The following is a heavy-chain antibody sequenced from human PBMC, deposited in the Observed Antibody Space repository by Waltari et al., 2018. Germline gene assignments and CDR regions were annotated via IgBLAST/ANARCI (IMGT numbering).Heavy chain of an antibody. CDR2: IIPILGIA. J-gene: IGHJ4*02. CDR3: ARGNYGGNSGAFYFDY. CDR1: GGTFSSYT. D-gene: IGHD4-17*01. V-gene: IGHV1-69*02. Sequence: QVQLVQSGAEVKKPGSSVKVSCKASGGTFSSYTISWVRQAPGQGLEWMGRIIPILGIANYAQKFQGRVTITADKSTSTAYMELSSLRSEDTAVYYCARGNYGGNSGAFYFDYWGQGTLVTVSS.